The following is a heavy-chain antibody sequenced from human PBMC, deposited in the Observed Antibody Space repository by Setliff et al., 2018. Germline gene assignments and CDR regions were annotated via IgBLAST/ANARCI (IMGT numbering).Heavy chain of an antibody. CDR3: ARRYSGTWDFDY. CDR2: IFPGDSET. V-gene: IGHV5-51*01. Sequence: GESLKISCKASGYSFTSYYIAWVRQMPGKGLEWVGAIFPGDSETRYSPSFQGQVTISADKSITTAYLQWSSLEASDTAMYFCARRYSGTWDFDYWGQGTLVTVSS. CDR1: GYSFTSYY. D-gene: IGHD1-26*01. J-gene: IGHJ4*02.